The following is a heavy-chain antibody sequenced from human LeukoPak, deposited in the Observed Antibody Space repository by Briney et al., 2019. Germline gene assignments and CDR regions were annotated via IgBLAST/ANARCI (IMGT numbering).Heavy chain of an antibody. J-gene: IGHJ4*02. CDR3: AKELRGDDSSGYYFDY. V-gene: IGHV3-30*02. CDR1: GFTFSSYG. CDR2: IRYNGSNK. Sequence: GGSLRLSCAASGFTFSSYGMHWVRQAPGKGLEWVAFIRYNGSNKYYADSVKGRFTISRDNSENTLYLQMNSLRAEDTAVYYCAKELRGDDSSGYYFDYWGQGTLVTVSS. D-gene: IGHD3-22*01.